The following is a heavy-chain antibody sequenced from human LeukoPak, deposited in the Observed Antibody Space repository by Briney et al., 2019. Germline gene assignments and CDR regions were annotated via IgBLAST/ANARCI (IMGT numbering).Heavy chain of an antibody. J-gene: IGHJ3*02. CDR3: ARTYDFGRGPPGDAFDN. CDR2: IDARSGIT. CDR1: GFTFTIFG. V-gene: IGHV3-48*01. D-gene: IGHD3-3*01. Sequence: GGSLRLSCAASGFTFTIFGLNWVRQAPGKGPEWVSYIDARSGITYYADSVQGRFTISRDNAKESVFLQMNSLRAGDTAVYYCARTYDFGRGPPGDAFDNWGPGTLAIVSS.